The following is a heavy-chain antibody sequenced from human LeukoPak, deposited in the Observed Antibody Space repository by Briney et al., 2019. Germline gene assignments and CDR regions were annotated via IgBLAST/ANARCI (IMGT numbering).Heavy chain of an antibody. CDR2: ISAYNGNT. V-gene: IGHV1-18*01. CDR3: AREYYMGWFGGVWSMVAFDI. J-gene: IGHJ3*02. CDR1: GYTFTSYG. Sequence: GASVKVSCKASGYTFTSYGISWVRQAPGQGLEWMGWISAYNGNTNYAQKLQGRVTMTTDTSTSTAYMELRSLRSDDTAVYYCAREYYMGWFGGVWSMVAFDIWGQGTMVTVSS. D-gene: IGHD3-10*01.